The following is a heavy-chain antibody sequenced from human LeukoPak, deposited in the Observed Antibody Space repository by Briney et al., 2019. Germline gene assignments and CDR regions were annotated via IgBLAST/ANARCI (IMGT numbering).Heavy chain of an antibody. CDR2: IIPIFGTA. Sequence: SVKVSCKASGGTFSSYAISWVRQAPGQGLEWMGGIIPIFGTANYAQKFQGRVTITADESTSTAYMELSSLRSEDTAVYYCARGRDHYDILTGSDYWGQGTLVTVSS. D-gene: IGHD3-9*01. V-gene: IGHV1-69*13. J-gene: IGHJ4*02. CDR3: ARGRDHYDILTGSDY. CDR1: GGTFSSYA.